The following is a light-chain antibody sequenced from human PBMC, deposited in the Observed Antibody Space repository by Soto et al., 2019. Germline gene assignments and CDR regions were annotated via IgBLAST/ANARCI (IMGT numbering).Light chain of an antibody. CDR3: SSYTSSSTLGV. V-gene: IGLV2-14*01. J-gene: IGLJ2*01. CDR2: EVS. CDR1: SSDVGGYNY. Sequence: QSALTQPASVSGSPGQSSTISCTGTSSDVGGYNYVSWYQQHPGKDPKLMIYEVSNRPSGVSNRFSGSKSGNTASLTISGLQAEDEADYYCSSYTSSSTLGVFGGGTKLTVL.